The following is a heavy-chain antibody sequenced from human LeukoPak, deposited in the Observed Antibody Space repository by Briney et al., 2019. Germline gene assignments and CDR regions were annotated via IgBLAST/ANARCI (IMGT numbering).Heavy chain of an antibody. J-gene: IGHJ6*04. D-gene: IGHD3-10*01. CDR3: ASYYASGVSAYDYFGMDV. CDR2: MYHNRGT. V-gene: IGHV4-30-2*03. CDR1: GGSISSGGYY. Sequence: PSQTLSLTCTVSGGSISSGGYYWSWIRQPPGKGLEWIGSMYHNRGTYYNPSLKSRVTISMDTSKKQFSLRLSSVTAADTAVYYCASYYASGVSAYDYFGMDVWGKGTTVTVSS.